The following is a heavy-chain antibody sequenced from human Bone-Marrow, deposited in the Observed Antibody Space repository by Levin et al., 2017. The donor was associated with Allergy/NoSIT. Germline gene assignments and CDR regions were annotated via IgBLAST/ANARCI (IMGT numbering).Heavy chain of an antibody. D-gene: IGHD3-10*01. V-gene: IGHV3-11*01. Sequence: GESLKISCGASGFTFSDYFMSWIRRTPGKGLEWVSYISGGGSTIYYADSVRGRFTISRDNAKNSLYLQMNSLRADDTAVYYCARDPLAVFRGPRDRWGQGTLVTVSS. CDR3: ARDPLAVFRGPRDR. CDR1: GFTFSDYF. CDR2: ISGGGSTI. J-gene: IGHJ5*02.